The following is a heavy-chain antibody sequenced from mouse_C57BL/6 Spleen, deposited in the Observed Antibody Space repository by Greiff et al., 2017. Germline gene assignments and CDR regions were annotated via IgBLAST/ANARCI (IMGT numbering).Heavy chain of an antibody. V-gene: IGHV1-82*01. D-gene: IGHD2-1*01. J-gene: IGHJ4*01. CDR3: ASKIYMVTGGAMDY. CDR2: IYPGDGDT. Sequence: QLKQSGPELVKPGASVKISCKASGYAFSSSWMNWVKQRPGKGLEWIGRIYPGDGDTNYNGKFKGKATLTADKSSSTAYMQLSSLTSEDSAVYFCASKIYMVTGGAMDYWGQGTSVTVSS. CDR1: GYAFSSSW.